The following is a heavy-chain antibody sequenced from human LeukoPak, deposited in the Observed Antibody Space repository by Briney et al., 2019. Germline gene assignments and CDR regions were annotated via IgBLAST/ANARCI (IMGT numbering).Heavy chain of an antibody. J-gene: IGHJ1*01. CDR2: IKQDGSEK. CDR3: ATYGDYALFDLQH. V-gene: IGHV3-7*05. Sequence: GGSLRLSCAASGFTFRIYWMSWVRQAPGKGLEWVANIKQDGSEKYYVDSVKGRFTVSRDNAKNSLYLQMNSLRAEDTAVYYCATYGDYALFDLQHWGQGTLVTVSS. D-gene: IGHD4-17*01. CDR1: GFTFRIYW.